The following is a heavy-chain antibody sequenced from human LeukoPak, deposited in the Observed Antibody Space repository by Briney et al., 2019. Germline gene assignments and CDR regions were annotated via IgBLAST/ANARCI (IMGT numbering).Heavy chain of an antibody. CDR3: ARDSHYDFWTGYSDS. D-gene: IGHD3/OR15-3a*01. CDR2: IKGDGSHT. J-gene: IGHJ4*02. CDR1: GFAFRNYA. V-gene: IGHV3-74*01. Sequence: PGGSLRLSCAASGFAFRNYAIHWVRQAPGKGLVWVSRIKGDGSHTIYADSVKGRFTISRDNAKNTLYLQMKSLRAEDTAVYYCARDSHYDFWTGYSDSWGQGTLVTVSS.